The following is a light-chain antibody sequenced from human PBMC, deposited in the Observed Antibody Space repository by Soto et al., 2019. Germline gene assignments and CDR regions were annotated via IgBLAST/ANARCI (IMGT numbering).Light chain of an antibody. J-gene: IGKJ4*02. Sequence: EIVLTQSPATLSLSPGERATLSCRASQNLNSYLVWYQQKPGQAPRLLIYDASSRANGVPARFSGSGSETAFTLTISSLQPEDFAVYYCQQRCDWPRTFGGGTKVE. V-gene: IGKV3-11*01. CDR2: DAS. CDR3: QQRCDWPRT. CDR1: QNLNSY.